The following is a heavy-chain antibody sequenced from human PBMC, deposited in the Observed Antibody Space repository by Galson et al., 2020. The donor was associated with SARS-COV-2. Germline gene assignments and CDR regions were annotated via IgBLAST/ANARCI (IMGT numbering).Heavy chain of an antibody. J-gene: IGHJ6*02. Sequence: GGSLRLSCAASGFTFTTYPMHWVRQAPGKGLEWVAVISYDGINKQYADSVKGRFTISRDNSKNTVHLQMSNLRPEDTAVYYCARDSSGEGYYYGMDVWGQGTTVTV. V-gene: IGHV3-30-3*01. CDR3: ARDSSGEGYYYGMDV. D-gene: IGHD7-27*01. CDR1: GFTFTTYP. CDR2: ISYDGINK.